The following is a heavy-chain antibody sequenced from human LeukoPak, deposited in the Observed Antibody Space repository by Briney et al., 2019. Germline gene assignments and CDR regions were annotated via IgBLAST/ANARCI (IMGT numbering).Heavy chain of an antibody. CDR2: IYPADSDT. D-gene: IGHD6-19*01. J-gene: IGHJ4*02. V-gene: IGHV5-51*01. CDR1: GYSFTSYW. CDR3: ARSHTGYSSGWYY. Sequence: GESLKISCKGSGYSFTSYWIGWVRQMPGKGLEWMGIIYPADSDTRYSPSFQGQVTISADRSISTAYLQWSSLKASDTAMYYCARSHTGYSSGWYYWGQGTLVTVSS.